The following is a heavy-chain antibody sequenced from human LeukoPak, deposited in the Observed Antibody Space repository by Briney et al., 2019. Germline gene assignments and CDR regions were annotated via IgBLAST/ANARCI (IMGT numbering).Heavy chain of an antibody. CDR2: ISSSGSTI. CDR3: AWAVAGTLGYYFDH. V-gene: IGHV3-48*03. J-gene: IGHJ4*02. D-gene: IGHD6-19*01. CDR1: GFTFSSYE. Sequence: PGGSLRLSCAASGFTFSSYEMNWVRQAPGKGLEWVSYISSSGSTIYYADSVKGRFTISRDSAKNSLYLQMNSLRAEDTAVYYCAWAVAGTLGYYFDHWGQGTLVTVSS.